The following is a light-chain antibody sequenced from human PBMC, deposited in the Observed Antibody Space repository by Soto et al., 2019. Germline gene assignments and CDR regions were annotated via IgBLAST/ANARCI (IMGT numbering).Light chain of an antibody. CDR3: QQSYSTPYT. CDR2: AAS. Sequence: DIQMTQSPSSLSASVSDRVTITCRASQSISRYLNWYQQMPGKAPKLLIYAASSLQSGVPSRFSGSGSGTDFTLTISSLQAEDFATHYCQQSYSTPYTFGRGTKVEIK. V-gene: IGKV1-39*01. CDR1: QSISRY. J-gene: IGKJ2*01.